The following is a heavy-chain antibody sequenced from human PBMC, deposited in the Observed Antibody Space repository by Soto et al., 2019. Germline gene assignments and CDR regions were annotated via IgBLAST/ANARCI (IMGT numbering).Heavy chain of an antibody. D-gene: IGHD3-10*01. Sequence: QVQLVESGGGVVQPGRSLRLSCAASGFTFSSYGMHWVRQAPGKGLEWVAVISYDGSNTYYADSVKGRFTFSRDNSKKTLYLQMNSLRAEDTAVYYCAKDPAGSTLGFFDIWGQGTMVTVSS. V-gene: IGHV3-30*18. CDR2: ISYDGSNT. J-gene: IGHJ3*02. CDR3: AKDPAGSTLGFFDI. CDR1: GFTFSSYG.